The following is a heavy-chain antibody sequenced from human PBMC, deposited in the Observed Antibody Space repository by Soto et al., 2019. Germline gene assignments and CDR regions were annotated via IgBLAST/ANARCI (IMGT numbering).Heavy chain of an antibody. J-gene: IGHJ4*02. Sequence: ASVKVSCNASGYTFASYDMHLVRQAPGQGLEGMGIINPSGGSTSDAQKFQSRATMTSDTATSTVYMELSSLRSEDTAVYSCAGEGTTLALLSGLGKGLDYWAQRALVIVSA. CDR1: GYTFASYD. CDR2: INPSGGST. D-gene: IGHD1-7*01. CDR3: AGEGTTLALLSGLGKGLDY. V-gene: IGHV1-46*01.